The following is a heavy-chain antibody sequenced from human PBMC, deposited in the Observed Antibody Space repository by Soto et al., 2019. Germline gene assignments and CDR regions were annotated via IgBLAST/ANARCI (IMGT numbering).Heavy chain of an antibody. CDR2: ISGSGTTT. J-gene: IGHJ5*02. Sequence: VGSLRLSCAASGCPFSSKSVNWVRHAPGKGLEWVSYISGSGTTTRYADSVKGRFTLSRDNAKNSLFLDMNSLTDEDTAVYYCARDINWAFDQWGRGTLVIVSS. D-gene: IGHD3-16*01. V-gene: IGHV3-48*02. CDR3: ARDINWAFDQ. CDR1: GCPFSSKS.